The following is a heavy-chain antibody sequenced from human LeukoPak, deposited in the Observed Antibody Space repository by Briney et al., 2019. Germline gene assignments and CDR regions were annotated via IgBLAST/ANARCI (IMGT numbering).Heavy chain of an antibody. V-gene: IGHV3-30*18. CDR1: GFTFSSFG. CDR3: AKDVWNNPYDAFDI. J-gene: IGHJ3*02. CDR2: ISYDGTKK. Sequence: PGRSLRLSCAASGFTFSSFGMHWVRQAPGKGLAWVAVISYDGTKKYYADSVKGRFTISRDISKNTLYLQMNSLRAEDTAVYYCAKDVWNNPYDAFDIWGQGTMVTVSS. D-gene: IGHD1/OR15-1a*01.